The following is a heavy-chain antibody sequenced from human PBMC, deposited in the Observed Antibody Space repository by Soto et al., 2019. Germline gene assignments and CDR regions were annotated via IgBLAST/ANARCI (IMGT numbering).Heavy chain of an antibody. CDR3: ARGLYDGGSFYFDF. V-gene: IGHV3-53*01. CDR2: LYSGGTT. CDR1: GFNFIRKY. Sequence: EVQLVESGGGLIQPGGSLRLSCAASGFNFIRKYMIWVRQAPGKGLEWVSILYSGGTTYYADSVKGRFTISRDTSENTFYLKKNRVGAEDTAVYSGARGLYDGGSFYFDFGGQEPLV. D-gene: IGHD3-16*01. J-gene: IGHJ4*02.